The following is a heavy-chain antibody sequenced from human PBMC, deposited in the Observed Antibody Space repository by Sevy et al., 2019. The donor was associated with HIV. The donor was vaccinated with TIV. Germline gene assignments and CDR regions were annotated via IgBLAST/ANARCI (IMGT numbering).Heavy chain of an antibody. Sequence: ASVKVSCKVSGYTLNELSMHWVRQAPGKGLEWMGRFDPEDGETIYPQKFQGRVTMTEDTSTDTAYMELSSLRSEDTAVYYCATAREYYYESSGYFDYWGQGTLVTVSS. J-gene: IGHJ4*02. D-gene: IGHD3-22*01. V-gene: IGHV1-24*01. CDR3: ATAREYYYESSGYFDY. CDR2: FDPEDGET. CDR1: GYTLNELS.